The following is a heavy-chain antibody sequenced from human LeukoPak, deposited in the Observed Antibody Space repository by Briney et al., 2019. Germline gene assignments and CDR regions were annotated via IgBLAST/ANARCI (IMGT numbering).Heavy chain of an antibody. CDR1: GLTIGSRY. CDR3: AKDRTVGASYWYFDL. V-gene: IGHV3-53*01. CDR2: LYLAGNT. D-gene: IGHD1-26*01. J-gene: IGHJ2*01. Sequence: GGSLRLSCVASGLTIGSRYMNWVRQAPGKGLEWVSALYLAGNTYYADSVKGRFTISRDSSRNTLFLHMNTLRAEDTAIYYCAKDRTVGASYWYFDLWGRGTLVTVSS.